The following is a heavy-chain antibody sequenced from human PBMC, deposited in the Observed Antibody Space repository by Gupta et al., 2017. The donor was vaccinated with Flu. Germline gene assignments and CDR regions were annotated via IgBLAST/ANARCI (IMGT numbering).Heavy chain of an antibody. J-gene: IGHJ6*02. CDR3: ARDFRKSSSGEWVYFGLDV. Sequence: QVHLVQSADEAKRPAPSVRVSGKVSGCSFTSYGYSLVRQVPGQGLAWMGWISAYNGETSYAQKFQQTVTITTETSTTTVYMELRSLRSDDTAMYYCARDFRKSSSGEWVYFGLDVWGQGTTVTVS. CDR1: GCSFTSYG. CDR2: ISAYNGET. D-gene: IGHD3-3*01. V-gene: IGHV1-18*01.